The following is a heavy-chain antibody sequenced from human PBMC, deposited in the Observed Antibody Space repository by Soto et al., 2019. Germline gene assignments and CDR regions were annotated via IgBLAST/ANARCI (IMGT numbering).Heavy chain of an antibody. CDR1: GFTFSSYA. V-gene: IGHV3-30-3*01. CDR3: ARDNSGGNPHYYYYYGMDV. CDR2: ISYDGSNK. J-gene: IGHJ6*02. Sequence: HPGGSLRLSCAASGFTFSSYAMHWVRQAPGKGLEWVAVISYDGSNKYYADSVKGRFTISRDNSKNTLYLQMNSLRAEDTAVYYCARDNSGGNPHYYYYYGMDVWGQGTTVTVSS. D-gene: IGHD2-15*01.